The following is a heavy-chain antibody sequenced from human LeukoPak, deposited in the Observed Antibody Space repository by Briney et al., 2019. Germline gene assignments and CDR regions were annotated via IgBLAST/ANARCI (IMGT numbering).Heavy chain of an antibody. J-gene: IGHJ4*02. Sequence: PGGSLRLSCAASGFTFSSYWMSWVRQAPGKGLEWVANIKQDGSEKYYVDSVKGRFTISRDNAKNSLYPQMNSLRAEDTAVYYCARDPPLTYYYDSSGYPHWGQGTLVTVSS. CDR2: IKQDGSEK. CDR1: GFTFSSYW. V-gene: IGHV3-7*01. CDR3: ARDPPLTYYYDSSGYPH. D-gene: IGHD3-22*01.